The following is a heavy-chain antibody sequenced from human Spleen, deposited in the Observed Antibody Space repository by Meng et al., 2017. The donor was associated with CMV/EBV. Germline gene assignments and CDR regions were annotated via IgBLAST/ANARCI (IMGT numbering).Heavy chain of an antibody. J-gene: IGHJ4*02. CDR2: ISYDVSNK. V-gene: IGHV3-30-3*01. Sequence: GESLKISCAGSGFHFGTYWMTWVRQAPVRALEWVAFISYDVSNKYYADSVKGRFTISRDNSKNTLYLQMNSLRADDKAVYFCARGGYYGSGSYSDLLGYYFDYWGQGMLVTVSS. CDR1: GFHFGTYW. D-gene: IGHD3-10*01. CDR3: ARGGYYGSGSYSDLLGYYFDY.